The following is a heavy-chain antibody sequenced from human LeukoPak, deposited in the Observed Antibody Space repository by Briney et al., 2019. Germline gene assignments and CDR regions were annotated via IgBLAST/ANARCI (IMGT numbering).Heavy chain of an antibody. Sequence: GGSLSLSCAASGFSFSDYWMNWVRQAPGKGLEWVANIKEDGSEKYYVGSVKGRFTISRDNAKNSLYLQMNSLRAEDTAVYFCAGGSGWVTDSWGQGTLVTVSA. CDR2: IKEDGSEK. CDR1: GFSFSDYW. CDR3: AGGSGWVTDS. D-gene: IGHD6-19*01. J-gene: IGHJ4*02. V-gene: IGHV3-7*01.